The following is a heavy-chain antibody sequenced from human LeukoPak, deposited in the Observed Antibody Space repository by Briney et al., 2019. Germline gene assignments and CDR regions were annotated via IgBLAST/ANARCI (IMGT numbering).Heavy chain of an antibody. V-gene: IGHV3-49*04. Sequence: GSLRLSCTTSGFTFGDYAINWVRQAPGKGLEWVGFIRSNIFDGTADYAASVRGRFTISRDDSKSIAYLQMSSLKNEDTAVYYCTTGAVAATGYWGQGTLVTVSS. CDR3: TTGAVAATGY. J-gene: IGHJ4*02. CDR1: GFTFGDYA. D-gene: IGHD6-19*01. CDR2: IRSNIFDGTA.